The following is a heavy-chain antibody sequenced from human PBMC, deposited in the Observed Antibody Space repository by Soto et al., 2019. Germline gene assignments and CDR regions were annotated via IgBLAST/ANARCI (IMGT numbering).Heavy chain of an antibody. Sequence: KSSETLSLTCTVSGYSFSTAYYCVWMRQPPGKGLEWIGSLYYTGTTYYNPSLKSRVTISVDTSKSQFSLMLTSVTAADTAVYYCARGTGSLGSGMDVWGQGTTVTVSS. CDR3: ARGTGSLGSGMDV. V-gene: IGHV4-38-2*02. CDR2: LYYTGTT. D-gene: IGHD1-26*01. CDR1: GYSFSTAYY. J-gene: IGHJ6*02.